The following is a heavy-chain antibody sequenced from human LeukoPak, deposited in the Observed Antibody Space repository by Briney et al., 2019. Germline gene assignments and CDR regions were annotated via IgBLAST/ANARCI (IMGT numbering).Heavy chain of an antibody. CDR2: ISGSGGST. CDR3: AKDPTYYHILTGYYPEYYFDY. CDR1: GFTFSSYG. D-gene: IGHD3-9*01. J-gene: IGHJ4*02. V-gene: IGHV3-23*01. Sequence: GGSLRLSCAASGFTFSSYGMSWVRQAPGKGLEWVSAISGSGGSTYYADSVKGRFTISRDNSKNTLYLQMNSLRAEDTAVYYCAKDPTYYHILTGYYPEYYFDYWGQGTLVTVSS.